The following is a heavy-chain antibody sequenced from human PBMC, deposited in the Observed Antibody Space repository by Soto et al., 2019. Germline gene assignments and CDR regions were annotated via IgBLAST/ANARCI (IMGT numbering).Heavy chain of an antibody. CDR3: ARGRYCLTGRCFPNWFDS. CDR1: GDSISTVDYF. CDR2: IYKSTTT. J-gene: IGHJ5*01. D-gene: IGHD2-15*01. Sequence: SETLSLTCAVSGDSISTVDYFWAWIRQPPGQALEYIGYIYKSTTTYYNPSFESRVAISLDTSKSQFSLTVTSVTAADTAVYFCARGRYCLTGRCFPNWFDSWGQGTLVTVSS. V-gene: IGHV4-30-4*01.